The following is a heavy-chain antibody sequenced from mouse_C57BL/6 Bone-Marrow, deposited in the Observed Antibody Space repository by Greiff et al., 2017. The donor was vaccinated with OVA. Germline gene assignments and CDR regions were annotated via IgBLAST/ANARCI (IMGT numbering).Heavy chain of an antibody. V-gene: IGHV1-55*01. Sequence: QVQLQQPGAELVKPGASVKMSCKASGYTFTSYWITWVKQRPGQGLEWIGDIYPGSGSTNYNEKFKSKATLTVDTSSSTAHMQLSSLTSEDSAVYYCAREIVITTVVYFDYWGQGTTLTVSS. D-gene: IGHD1-1*01. CDR1: GYTFTSYW. J-gene: IGHJ2*01. CDR3: AREIVITTVVYFDY. CDR2: IYPGSGST.